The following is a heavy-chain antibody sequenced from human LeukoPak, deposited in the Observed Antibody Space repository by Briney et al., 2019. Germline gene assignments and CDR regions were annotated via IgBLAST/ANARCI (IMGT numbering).Heavy chain of an antibody. CDR3: ARVPDFIARPCDS. CDR1: GGSFSGNY. CDR2: SSPSGDIT. V-gene: IGHV4-34*01. J-gene: IGHJ4*02. D-gene: IGHD2-21*01. Sequence: SETLSLTCAVYGGSFSGNYWTLIRQTPGRGLEWIGESSPSGDITGYNPSLKGWATISVDSSKKQFSLRLTSVTAADTGVYYCARVPDFIARPCDSWGPGTLVTVSS.